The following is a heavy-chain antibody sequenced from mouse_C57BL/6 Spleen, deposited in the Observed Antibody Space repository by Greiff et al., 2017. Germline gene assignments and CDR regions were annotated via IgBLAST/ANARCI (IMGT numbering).Heavy chain of an antibody. D-gene: IGHD1-1*01. CDR1: GFSFNTYA. CDR2: IRSKSNNYAT. Sequence: GGLVQPKGSLKLSCAASGFSFNTYAMNWVRQAPGKGLEWVARIRSKSNNYATYYADSVKDRFTISRDDSESMLYLQMNNLKTEDTAMYYCVRDYGSSYWYFDVWGTGTTVTVSS. CDR3: VRDYGSSYWYFDV. J-gene: IGHJ1*03. V-gene: IGHV10-1*01.